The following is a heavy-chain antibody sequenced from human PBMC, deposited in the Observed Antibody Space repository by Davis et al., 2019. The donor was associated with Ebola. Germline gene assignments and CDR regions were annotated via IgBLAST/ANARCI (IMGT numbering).Heavy chain of an antibody. D-gene: IGHD2/OR15-2a*01. J-gene: IGHJ3*01. CDR1: GFKFSDYG. CDR3: AKDNRNIWSEV. Sequence: GGSLRLSCAASGFKFSDYGMHWVRQAPGKGLEWVAFIRSDAWTKNYAESVRGRFTISRDNSKNTLYLQMNGLRVEDTAIYYCAKDNRNIWSEVWGQGTMVTVSS. CDR2: IRSDAWTK. V-gene: IGHV3-30*02.